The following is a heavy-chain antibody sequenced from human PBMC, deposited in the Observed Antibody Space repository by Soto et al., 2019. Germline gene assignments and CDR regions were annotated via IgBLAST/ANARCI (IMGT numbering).Heavy chain of an antibody. J-gene: IGHJ6*03. V-gene: IGHV1-69*10. CDR1: GGTFSSYA. CDR3: ARDEYSSSYYYYYYMDV. CDR2: IIPIFGIA. D-gene: IGHD6-6*01. Sequence: ASVKVSCKASGGTFSSYAISWVRQAPGQGLEWMGGIIPIFGIANYAQKFQGRVTITADKSTSTAYMELSSLRSEDTAVYYCARDEYSSSYYYYYYMDVWGKGTTVTVSS.